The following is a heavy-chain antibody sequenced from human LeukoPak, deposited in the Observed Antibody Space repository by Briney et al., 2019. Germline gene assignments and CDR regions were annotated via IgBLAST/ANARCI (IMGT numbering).Heavy chain of an antibody. J-gene: IGHJ3*02. D-gene: IGHD3-22*01. CDR2: INHSGST. Sequence: PSETLSLTCTVSGGSISRSSYYWGWIRQPPGKGLEWIGEINHSGSTNYNPSLKSRVTISVDTSKNQFSLKLSSVTAADTAVYYCARGYSSGLLWRGDAFDIWGQGTMVTVSS. CDR1: GGSISRSSYY. CDR3: ARGYSSGLLWRGDAFDI. V-gene: IGHV4-39*07.